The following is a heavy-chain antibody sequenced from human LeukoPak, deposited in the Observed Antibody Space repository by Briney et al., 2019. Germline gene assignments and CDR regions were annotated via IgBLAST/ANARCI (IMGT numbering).Heavy chain of an antibody. V-gene: IGHV1-8*01. J-gene: IGHJ4*02. Sequence: ASVKVSCKASGYTFTNYDINWVRQATGQGREGMGWMNPNSGNTGYAQKFQGRVTMTRNTSITTAYMELSSLRSEDTAVYYCARRRGWPNYFDYWGRGTLVTVSS. CDR3: ARRRGWPNYFDY. CDR2: MNPNSGNT. D-gene: IGHD6-19*01. CDR1: GYTFTNYD.